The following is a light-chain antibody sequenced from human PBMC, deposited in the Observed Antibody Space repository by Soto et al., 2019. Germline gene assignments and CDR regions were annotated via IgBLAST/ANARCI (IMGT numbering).Light chain of an antibody. V-gene: IGKV2-28*01. CDR1: QSLLHSNGYDY. Sequence: DIVMPQSPLSLPVTPGEPASISCRSSQSLLHSNGYDYLDWDLQKPGQSPQLLIYLGSNRASGVPDMVSGSLSGTDFTLKISRVDAEDFGVYYCMQALQTPGTFGGGTKVEIK. J-gene: IGKJ4*01. CDR3: MQALQTPGT. CDR2: LGS.